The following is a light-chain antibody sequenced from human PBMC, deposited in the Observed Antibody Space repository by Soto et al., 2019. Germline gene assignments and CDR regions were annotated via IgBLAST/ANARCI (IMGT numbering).Light chain of an antibody. CDR1: QSITSSY. V-gene: IGKV3-20*01. CDR3: QQYGSPLWT. J-gene: IGKJ1*01. CDR2: GTI. Sequence: EIVLTQSPGTLSLPPGERATLSCKASQSITSSYLAWYQQKPGQAPRLLISGTISRATGIPDRFSGSGSGTDFTLTISRLAPEDFAVYYCQQYGSPLWTFGQGTKVDIK.